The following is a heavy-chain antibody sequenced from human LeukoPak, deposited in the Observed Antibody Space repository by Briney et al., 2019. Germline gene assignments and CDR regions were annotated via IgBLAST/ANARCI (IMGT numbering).Heavy chain of an antibody. D-gene: IGHD2-2*01. CDR1: GFALDDYV. CDR3: ARDFCTGCNYYFYGMDV. J-gene: IGHJ6*02. CDR2: ISRDRANI. V-gene: IGHV3-9*01. Sequence: PGRSLRLSCTASGFALDDYVMHWVRQTPGGGLEWVSGISRDRANIGYADSVKGRFTISRDNDKNSLYLQMNSLPTEDTALYYCARDFCTGCNYYFYGMDVWGRGTTVTVS.